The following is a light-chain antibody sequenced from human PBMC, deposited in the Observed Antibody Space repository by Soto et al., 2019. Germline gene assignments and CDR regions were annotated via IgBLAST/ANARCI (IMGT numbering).Light chain of an antibody. V-gene: IGLV2-14*01. CDR1: SSDVGGYNY. CDR3: SSYTSSITRYV. CDR2: EVS. J-gene: IGLJ1*01. Sequence: QSVLTQPASVSGSPGQSITISCTGTSSDVGGYNYVSWYQQHPGKAPKLMIYEVSNRPSGVSPRFSGSKSGNTASLTISGLQAEDEADYYCSSYTSSITRYVFGVGTKVTVL.